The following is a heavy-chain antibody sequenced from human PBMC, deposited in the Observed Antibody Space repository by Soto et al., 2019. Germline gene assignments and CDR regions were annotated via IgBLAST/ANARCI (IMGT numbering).Heavy chain of an antibody. Sequence: PSETLSLTCTVSGGSVSSGNYYWSWIRQPPGKGLEWIGYFYYTGSTNYNPSLKSRVTTSVDASKNQFSLRLSSLTAADTAVYYCARDSRSVAGVTRKAWGWYYYGMDVWGQGTTVTVSS. CDR1: GGSVSSGNYY. J-gene: IGHJ6*02. D-gene: IGHD2-8*01. CDR3: ARDSRSVAGVTRKAWGWYYYGMDV. CDR2: FYYTGST. V-gene: IGHV4-61*01.